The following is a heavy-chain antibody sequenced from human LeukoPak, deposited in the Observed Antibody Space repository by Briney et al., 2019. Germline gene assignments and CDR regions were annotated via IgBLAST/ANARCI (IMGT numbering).Heavy chain of an antibody. D-gene: IGHD6-6*01. Sequence: SETLSLTCTVSGYSISSGYYWGWIRQPPGKGLEWIGSIYHSGSTYYNPSLKSRVTISVDTPKNQFSLKLTSVTAADTAVYYCARQSIAARGYYYYMDVWGKGTTVTVSS. CDR3: ARQSIAARGYYYYMDV. CDR2: IYHSGST. J-gene: IGHJ6*03. CDR1: GYSISSGYY. V-gene: IGHV4-38-2*02.